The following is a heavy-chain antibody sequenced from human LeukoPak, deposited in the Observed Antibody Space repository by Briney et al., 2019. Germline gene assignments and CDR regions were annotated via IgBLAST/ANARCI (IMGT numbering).Heavy chain of an antibody. V-gene: IGHV3-7*03. CDR1: GFALSSHW. D-gene: IGHD1-1*01. J-gene: IGHJ5*02. CDR3: ASPTGS. CDR2: VNRDGSET. Sequence: GGSLRLSCAASGFALSSHWMTWVRQVPGRGPEWVANVNRDGSETYYLDSVKGRFTISKDNAKNSLYLQMNSLRAEDTAVYYCASPTGSWGQGTLVTVSS.